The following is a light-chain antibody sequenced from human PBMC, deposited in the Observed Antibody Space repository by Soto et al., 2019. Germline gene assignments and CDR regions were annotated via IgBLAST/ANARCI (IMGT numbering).Light chain of an antibody. CDR2: EVT. J-gene: IGLJ1*01. CDR1: SGDIGSYNR. Sequence: QSALTQPPSLSGTPGQRVTISCTGTSGDIGSYNRVSWYQQHPGKAPKLIIYEVTDRPSGVSNRFSGSKSGNTASLTISGLQAEDEAEYYCSSYTNINTRACVFGTGTKLTVL. CDR3: SSYTNINTRACV. V-gene: IGLV2-14*01.